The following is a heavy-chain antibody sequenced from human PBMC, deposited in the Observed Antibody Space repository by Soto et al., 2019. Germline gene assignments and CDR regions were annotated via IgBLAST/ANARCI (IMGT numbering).Heavy chain of an antibody. CDR2: IIPVFGTP. V-gene: IGHV1-69*12. J-gene: IGHJ6*02. CDR1: GGSLSNYG. CDR3: ASGDATNIVVTTYYAMDV. Sequence: QVQLVQSGAEVKKPGSSVKVSCKASGGSLSNYGISWVRQAPGQGLEWMGAIIPVFGTPNYAQKFQDRVTXXAXXSTTTVYMEVRSLTSEDTAVYYCASGDATNIVVTTYYAMDVWGQGTTVTVSS. D-gene: IGHD4-17*01.